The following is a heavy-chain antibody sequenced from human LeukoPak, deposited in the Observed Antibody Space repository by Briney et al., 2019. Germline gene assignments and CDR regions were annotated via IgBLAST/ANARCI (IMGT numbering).Heavy chain of an antibody. D-gene: IGHD4-17*01. Sequence: SGGSLRLSCAASGFTFSSYGMHWVRQAPGKGLEWVAVISYDGSNKYYADSVKGRFTISRDNSKNTLYLQMNSLRAEDTAVYYCARDLGFEAYGDYAPDYWGQGTLVTVSS. CDR3: ARDLGFEAYGDYAPDY. CDR2: ISYDGSNK. V-gene: IGHV3-30*03. J-gene: IGHJ4*02. CDR1: GFTFSSYG.